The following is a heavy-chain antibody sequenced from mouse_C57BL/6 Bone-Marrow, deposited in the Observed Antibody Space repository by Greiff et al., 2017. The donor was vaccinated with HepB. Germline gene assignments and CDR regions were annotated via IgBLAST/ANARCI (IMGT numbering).Heavy chain of an antibody. Sequence: QVHVKQSGAELARPGASVKLSCKASGYTFTSYGISWVKQRTGQGLEWIGEIYPRSGNTYYNEKFKGKATLTADKSSSTAYMELRSLTSEDSAVYFCARVDYDHAEGAMDYWGQGTSVTVSS. D-gene: IGHD2-4*01. J-gene: IGHJ4*01. CDR1: GYTFTSYG. V-gene: IGHV1-81*01. CDR2: IYPRSGNT. CDR3: ARVDYDHAEGAMDY.